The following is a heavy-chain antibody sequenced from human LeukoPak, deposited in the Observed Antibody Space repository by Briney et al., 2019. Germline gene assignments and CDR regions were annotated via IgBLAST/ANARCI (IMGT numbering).Heavy chain of an antibody. D-gene: IGHD5-18*01. Sequence: GGSLRLSCAASGFTFSSYAMHWVRQAPGKGLESLTAIGTNGGSTYYADSVRGRFTISRDNAKNSLYLQMNSLRAEDTALYYCAREGSSSAFDIWGQGTMVTVSS. CDR3: AREGSSSAFDI. V-gene: IGHV3-64*04. CDR1: GFTFSSYA. J-gene: IGHJ3*02. CDR2: IGTNGGST.